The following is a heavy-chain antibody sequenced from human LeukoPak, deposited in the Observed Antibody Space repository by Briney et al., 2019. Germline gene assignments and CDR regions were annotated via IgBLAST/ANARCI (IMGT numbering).Heavy chain of an antibody. D-gene: IGHD4-11*01. J-gene: IGHJ4*02. V-gene: IGHV3-21*01. Sequence: GGSLRLSCAASGFTFSSYSMNWVRQAPGKGLEWVSSISGTSSYIYYADSVKGRFTISRDNAKNSLYLQMNSLRAEDTAVYYCARGSLLSTVTTLVSYFDYWGQGTLVTVSS. CDR3: ARGSLLSTVTTLVSYFDY. CDR2: ISGTSSYI. CDR1: GFTFSSYS.